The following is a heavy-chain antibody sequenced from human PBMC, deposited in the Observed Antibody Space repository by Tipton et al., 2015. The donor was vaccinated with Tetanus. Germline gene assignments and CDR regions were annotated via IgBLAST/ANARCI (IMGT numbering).Heavy chain of an antibody. V-gene: IGHV4-61*01. CDR3: ARANNDIPKKGPFDA. CDR2: IYHSGNT. J-gene: IGHJ4*02. Sequence: TLSLTCTVSGGSVSGSSHYWSWIRQPPGKQLEWVGYIYHSGNTNYNPSLKSRVTISFGTSKNQFPLNLESVTPADTAVYYCARANNDIPKKGPFDAWGQGTLVIVSS. D-gene: IGHD1-1*01. CDR1: GGSVSGSSHY.